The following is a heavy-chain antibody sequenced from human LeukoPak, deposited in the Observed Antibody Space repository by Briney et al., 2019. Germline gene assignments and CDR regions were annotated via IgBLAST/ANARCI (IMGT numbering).Heavy chain of an antibody. CDR3: ARDDVLLGKYAFDI. CDR1: GFTFSSYT. J-gene: IGHJ3*02. D-gene: IGHD3-10*01. CDR2: ISSSSSFI. V-gene: IGHV3-21*01. Sequence: PGGSLRLSCAASGFTFSSYTMNWVRQAPGKGLEWVSSISSSSSFIYYADSVKGRFTISRDNAKNSLYLQMNSLRAEDTAVYYCARDDVLLGKYAFDIWGQGTMVTVSS.